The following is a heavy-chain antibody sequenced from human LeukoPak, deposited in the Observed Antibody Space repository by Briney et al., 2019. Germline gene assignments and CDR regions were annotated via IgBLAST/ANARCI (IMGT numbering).Heavy chain of an antibody. V-gene: IGHV4-38-2*02. D-gene: IGHD6-13*01. Sequence: SETLSLTCTVSGYSISSGYYRGWIRQPPGKGLEWIGSIYHSGSTYYNPSLKSRVTISVDTSKNQFSLKLSSVTAADTAVYYCARVAKQQLPAGSFDYWGQGTLVTVSS. CDR3: ARVAKQQLPAGSFDY. J-gene: IGHJ4*02. CDR1: GYSISSGYY. CDR2: IYHSGST.